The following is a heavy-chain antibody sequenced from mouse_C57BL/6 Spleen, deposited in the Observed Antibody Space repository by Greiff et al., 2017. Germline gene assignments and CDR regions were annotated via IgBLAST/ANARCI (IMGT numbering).Heavy chain of an antibody. CDR1: GYAFSRYW. V-gene: IGHV1-80*01. CDR2: IYPGDGDT. J-gene: IGHJ3*01. D-gene: IGHD2-3*01. CDR3: ARGDGSFCAY. Sequence: QVQLQQSGAELVKPGASVKISCKASGYAFSRYWMNWVKQRPGTGLAWIGQIYPGDGDTHYTGKFKGKATLTADKSSSTADRQLSSLTSEDAAVYCCARGDGSFCAYWGQGTLVTVSA.